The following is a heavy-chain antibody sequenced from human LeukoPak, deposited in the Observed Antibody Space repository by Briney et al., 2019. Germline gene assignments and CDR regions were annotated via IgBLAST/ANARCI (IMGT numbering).Heavy chain of an antibody. Sequence: GGSLRLSCAASGFTVSSNYMSWVRQAPGKGLEWVSVIYSGGSTYYADSVKGRFTISRDNSKNTLYLQMNSLRAEDTAVYYCARGSQLLYPYYIDYWGQGTLVTVSS. CDR1: GFTVSSNY. D-gene: IGHD2-2*02. CDR2: IYSGGST. V-gene: IGHV3-53*01. J-gene: IGHJ4*02. CDR3: ARGSQLLYPYYIDY.